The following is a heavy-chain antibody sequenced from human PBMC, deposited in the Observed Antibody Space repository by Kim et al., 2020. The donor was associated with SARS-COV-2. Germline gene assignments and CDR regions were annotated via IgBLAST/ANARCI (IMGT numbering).Heavy chain of an antibody. CDR3: ARDRWGLRIRTGYYGMDV. Sequence: SVKVSCKASGGTFSSYAISWVRQAPGQGLEWMGWIIPILGIANYAQKFQGRVTITADKSTSTAYMELSSLRSEDTAVYYCARDRWGLRIRTGYYGMDVW. J-gene: IGHJ6*01. D-gene: IGHD1-26*01. CDR1: GGTFSSYA. CDR2: IIPILGIA. V-gene: IGHV1-69*10.